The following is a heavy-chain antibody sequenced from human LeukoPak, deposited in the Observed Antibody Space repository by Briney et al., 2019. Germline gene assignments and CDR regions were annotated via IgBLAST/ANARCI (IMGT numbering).Heavy chain of an antibody. V-gene: IGHV3-21*01. CDR1: GFTFSSYS. CDR2: ISSSSSYI. Sequence: PGGSLRLSCAASGFTFSSYSMNWVRQAPGKGLEWVSSISSSSSYIYYADSLKVRFSISRDNARNSLFLQMNSLRAEDTAVYYCARAVAGPAGEYYFDYWGQGTLVTVSS. CDR3: ARAVAGPAGEYYFDY. D-gene: IGHD6-19*01. J-gene: IGHJ4*02.